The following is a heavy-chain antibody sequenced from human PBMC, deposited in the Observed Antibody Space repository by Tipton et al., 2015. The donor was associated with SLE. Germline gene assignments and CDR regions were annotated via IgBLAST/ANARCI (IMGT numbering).Heavy chain of an antibody. Sequence: LRLSCSVSGAPISRGSYYWTWVRRSAGSGLEWIGHVYTDGTTTYNPSLETRVSISIDTSKNHFSLYLTSVTAADTAVYYCARSEGFQSLFQFLQHWGQGTLVTVSS. V-gene: IGHV4-61*09. CDR3: ARSEGFQSLFQFLQH. CDR2: VYTDGTT. J-gene: IGHJ1*01. D-gene: IGHD3-10*01. CDR1: GAPISRGSYY.